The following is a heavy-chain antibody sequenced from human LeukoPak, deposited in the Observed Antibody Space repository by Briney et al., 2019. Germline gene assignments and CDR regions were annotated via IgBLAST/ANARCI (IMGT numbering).Heavy chain of an antibody. CDR2: ISYDGSNK. CDR3: AKGNRHWGGYYFDY. CDR1: GFTFRSYG. D-gene: IGHD3-16*01. Sequence: QPGGSLRLSCAASGFTFRSYGMHWVRQAPGKGLEWVAVISYDGSNKFYADSVKGRFTISRDKFKNTLYLQMNSLRAEDTAVYYCAKGNRHWGGYYFDYWGQGTLVTVSS. J-gene: IGHJ4*01. V-gene: IGHV3-30*18.